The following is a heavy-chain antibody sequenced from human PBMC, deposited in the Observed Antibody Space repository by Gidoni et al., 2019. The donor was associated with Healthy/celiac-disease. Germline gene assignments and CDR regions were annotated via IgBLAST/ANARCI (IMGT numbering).Heavy chain of an antibody. CDR2: IKQDGSEK. CDR3: ARGGHGDLDY. V-gene: IGHV3-7*01. Sequence: EVQLVASGGGLVQPGGSLRLSCAASGFTFISYWMSWVRQAPGKGLSWVSNIKQDGSEKYYVDSVKGRFTISRDNAKNSLYLQMNSLRAEDTAVYYCARGGHGDLDYWGQGTLVTVSS. J-gene: IGHJ4*02. D-gene: IGHD4-17*01. CDR1: GFTFISYW.